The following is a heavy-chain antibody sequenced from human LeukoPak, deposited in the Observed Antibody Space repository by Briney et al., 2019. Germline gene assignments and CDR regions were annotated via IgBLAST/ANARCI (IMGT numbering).Heavy chain of an antibody. J-gene: IGHJ3*02. CDR2: ISSSGSTI. CDR3: ARLPTSDDAFDI. Sequence: GGSLRLSCAASGFTFSDYYMSWIRQAPGKGLEWVSYISSSGSTIYYADSVKGRFIISRDNAKNSLYLQMNSLRAEDTAVYYCARLPTSDDAFDIWGQGTMVTVSS. V-gene: IGHV3-11*04. CDR1: GFTFSDYY.